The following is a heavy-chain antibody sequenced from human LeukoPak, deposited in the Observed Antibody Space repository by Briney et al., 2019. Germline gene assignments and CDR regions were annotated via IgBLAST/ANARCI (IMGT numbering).Heavy chain of an antibody. CDR2: VYTSGST. D-gene: IGHD4-11*01. CDR3: AKSYFDYSTYYSYYFNL. Sequence: SETLSLTCTVSGGSISGGYWSWIRQPPGRGLEWIGYVYTSGSTNYNPSLKSRVTISVDTSKSQLALKLSSVTAADTAVYYCAKSYFDYSTYYSYYFNLWGHGALVTVSS. V-gene: IGHV4-4*09. CDR1: GGSISGGY. J-gene: IGHJ4*01.